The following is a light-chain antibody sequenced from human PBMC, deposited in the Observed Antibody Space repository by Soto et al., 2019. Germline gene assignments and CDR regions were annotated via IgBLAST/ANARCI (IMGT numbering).Light chain of an antibody. V-gene: IGKV2-28*01. J-gene: IGKJ4*01. CDR2: LGS. Sequence: DIVVTQSPLSLPVTPGEPASISCRSSQSLLHSNGYNYLDWYLQKPGQSPQLLIYLGSNRASGVPDRFSGSGSGTDFTLKISRVEAEDVGVYYCMQALHTPPTFGGGTKVEIK. CDR1: QSLLHSNGYNY. CDR3: MQALHTPPT.